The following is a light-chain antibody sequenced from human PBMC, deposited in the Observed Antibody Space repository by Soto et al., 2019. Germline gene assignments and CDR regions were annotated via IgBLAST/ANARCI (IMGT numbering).Light chain of an antibody. Sequence: DIQMTQSPSTLSGSVGDRVTITCRVSQTISSWLAWYQQKPGKAPKLLIYAASSLQSGVPSRFSGSGSGTDFTLTISSLQPEDFAVYYCQQYNNWPMWTFGQGTKVDIK. CDR1: QTISSW. J-gene: IGKJ1*01. V-gene: IGKV1-5*01. CDR3: QQYNNWPMWT. CDR2: AAS.